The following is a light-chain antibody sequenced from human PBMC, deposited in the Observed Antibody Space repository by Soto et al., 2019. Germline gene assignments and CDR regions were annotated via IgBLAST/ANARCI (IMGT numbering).Light chain of an antibody. Sequence: DIQMTQSPSTLSASVGDRVTITCRASQSISTWVAWFQQKPGKAPKLLIYRASSLESGAPSRFSGTGSGTEFTLTISSLQPDDVATYYCQQYDDYPWTLGQGTKVDIK. J-gene: IGKJ1*01. CDR1: QSISTW. CDR3: QQYDDYPWT. V-gene: IGKV1-5*03. CDR2: RAS.